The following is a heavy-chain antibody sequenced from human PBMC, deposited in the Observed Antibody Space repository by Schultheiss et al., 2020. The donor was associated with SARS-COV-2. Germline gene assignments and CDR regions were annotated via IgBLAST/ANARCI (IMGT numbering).Heavy chain of an antibody. J-gene: IGHJ6*02. D-gene: IGHD6-6*01. CDR1: GYTFTSFD. CDR3: CIAARPWYYYYGMDV. V-gene: IGHV1-8*01. Sequence: ASVKVSCRASGYTFTSFDINWVRQATGQGLELMGWLNPNSGNAGYAQKFQGRVAMTRNTAINTAYMELRSLRSDDTAVYYCCIAARPWYYYYGMDVWGQGTTVTVSS. CDR2: LNPNSGNA.